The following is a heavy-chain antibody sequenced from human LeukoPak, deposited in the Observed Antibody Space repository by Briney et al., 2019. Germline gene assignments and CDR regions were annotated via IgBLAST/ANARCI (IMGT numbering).Heavy chain of an antibody. J-gene: IGHJ4*02. CDR3: AAHRGLYFDY. CDR1: GGSISSGSYC. Sequence: SQTLSLTCTVSGGSISSGSYCWSWIRQPAGKGLEWIGRIYTSGSTNYNPSLKSRVTISVDTSKNQFSLKLSSVTAADTAVYYCAAHRGLYFDYWGQGTLVTVSS. V-gene: IGHV4-61*02. CDR2: IYTSGST.